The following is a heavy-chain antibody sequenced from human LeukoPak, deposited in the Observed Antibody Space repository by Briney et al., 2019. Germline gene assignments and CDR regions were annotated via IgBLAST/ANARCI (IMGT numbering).Heavy chain of an antibody. CDR2: MYSGVNT. V-gene: IGHV3-53*01. CDR1: GFDVSDKF. J-gene: IGHJ3*02. CDR3: ARDMLSYGDALDI. D-gene: IGHD5-18*01. Sequence: GRSLTLSCAASGFDVSDKFMAWVRQAPGKGLAWVSVMYSGVNTYYSDSLKGRFTISRDNAKNTLFLQRSSLRAEYTAVYYCARDMLSYGDALDIWGQGTVVTVSS.